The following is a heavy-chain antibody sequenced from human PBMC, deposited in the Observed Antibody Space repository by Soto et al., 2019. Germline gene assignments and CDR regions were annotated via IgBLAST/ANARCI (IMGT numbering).Heavy chain of an antibody. V-gene: IGHV3-23*01. CDR3: ARAVGGSSYAYLPAD. D-gene: IGHD5-18*01. J-gene: IGHJ4*01. CDR2: LSAGGTAT. Sequence: EVQLLESGGGLVQPGGSLRLSCAASGSIFSSSALTWVRQAPGKGLEWVSGLSAGGTATYYADSVKGRFTISRDNSKTTLDLQVNSLRVEATALYYCARAVGGSSYAYLPADWGHGNLVTVSS. CDR1: GSIFSSSA.